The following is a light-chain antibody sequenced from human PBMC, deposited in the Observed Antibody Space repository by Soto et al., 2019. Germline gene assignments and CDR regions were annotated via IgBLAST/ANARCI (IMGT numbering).Light chain of an antibody. J-gene: IGKJ4*01. Sequence: DIQMTQSPSSLSASVGDRVIITCQASQGISNYLNWYQQKPGKAPKLFISAASNLETGVPSRFSGGGSATHFTFIISSLQPEDIATYYCQQYDGLPITFGGGTKVGI. CDR3: QQYDGLPIT. CDR2: AAS. CDR1: QGISNY. V-gene: IGKV1-33*01.